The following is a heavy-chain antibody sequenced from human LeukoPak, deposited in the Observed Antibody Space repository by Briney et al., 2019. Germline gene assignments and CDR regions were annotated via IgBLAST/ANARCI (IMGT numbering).Heavy chain of an antibody. CDR1: GFTFSSYW. CDR2: IKPDGSDK. CDR3: TNKVFA. Sequence: GGSLRLSCAASGFTFSSYWMTWVRQAPGKGLEWVANIKPDGSDKYYVDSVKGRFTISRDNAKNSVYLQMNGLRAEDTAVYYCTNKVFAWGPGTLVTASS. V-gene: IGHV3-7*02. J-gene: IGHJ4*02.